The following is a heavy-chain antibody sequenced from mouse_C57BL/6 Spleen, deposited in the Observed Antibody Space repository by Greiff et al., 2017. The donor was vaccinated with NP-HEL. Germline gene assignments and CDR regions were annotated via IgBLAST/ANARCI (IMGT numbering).Heavy chain of an antibody. Sequence: EVNLVESGEGLVKPGGSLKLSCAASGFTFSSYAMSWVRQTPEKRLEWVAYISSGGDYIYYADTVKGRFTISRDNARNTLYLQISSLKSEDTAMYYCTREVVAYYYAMDYWGQGTSVTVSS. CDR2: ISSGGDYI. CDR3: TREVVAYYYAMDY. D-gene: IGHD1-1*01. J-gene: IGHJ4*01. CDR1: GFTFSSYA. V-gene: IGHV5-9-1*02.